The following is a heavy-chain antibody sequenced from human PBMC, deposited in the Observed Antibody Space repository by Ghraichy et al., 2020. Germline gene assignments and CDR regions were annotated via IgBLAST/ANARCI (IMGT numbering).Heavy chain of an antibody. CDR2: ISGSGDST. Sequence: GGSLRLSCAASGFTFRSYAMSWVRQAPGKGLEWVSGISGSGDSTYYADSVKGRFTISRDNSKNTLYLQMNSLRADDTAVYYCAKSASGSYFAFSSDYWGQGTLVTVSS. CDR3: AKSASGSYFAFSSDY. D-gene: IGHD1-26*01. V-gene: IGHV3-23*01. J-gene: IGHJ4*02. CDR1: GFTFRSYA.